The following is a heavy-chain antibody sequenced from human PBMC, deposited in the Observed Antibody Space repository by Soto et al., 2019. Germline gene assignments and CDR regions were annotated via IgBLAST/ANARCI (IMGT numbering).Heavy chain of an antibody. CDR3: ARDGLVVVAVPGRVFYFDY. CDR1: GFTFSSYG. J-gene: IGHJ4*02. V-gene: IGHV3-33*01. Sequence: QVQLVESGGGVVQPGRSLRLSCAASGFTFSSYGMHWVRQAPGKGLEWVAVIWYDGSNKYYADSVKGRFTISRDNSKNTLYLQMNSLRAEDTAVYYCARDGLVVVAVPGRVFYFDYWGQGTLVTVSS. CDR2: IWYDGSNK. D-gene: IGHD2-15*01.